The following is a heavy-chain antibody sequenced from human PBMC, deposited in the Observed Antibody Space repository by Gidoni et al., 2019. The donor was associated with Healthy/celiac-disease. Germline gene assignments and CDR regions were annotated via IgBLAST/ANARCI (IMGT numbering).Heavy chain of an antibody. CDR1: DGSIRSTTYY. CDR2: MYYSGRT. D-gene: IGHD3-3*01. J-gene: IGHJ4*02. Sequence: QLKLQESGPGLVKPSETLSVTCTVSDGSIRSTTYYWGWIRQPTGKGLEWIGSMYYSGRTYDNPSLKSRVTICVDTSKNQFSRTLSSVTAADTAVYFCARLVTICGEYDYWGQGTLVTVSS. V-gene: IGHV4-39*01. CDR3: ARLVTICGEYDY.